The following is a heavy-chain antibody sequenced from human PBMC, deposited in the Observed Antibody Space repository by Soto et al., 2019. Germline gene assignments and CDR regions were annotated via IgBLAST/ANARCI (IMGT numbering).Heavy chain of an antibody. V-gene: IGHV4-39*01. D-gene: IGHD3-10*01. CDR3: ARLYGSGRPSDY. CDR2: IYYSGST. Sequence: SETLSLTCTVSGGSISSSSYYWGWIRQPPGKGLEWIGSIYYSGSTYYNPSLKSRVTISVDTSKNQFSLKLSSVTAADTAVYYCARLYGSGRPSDYWGQGTLVTVSS. CDR1: GGSISSSSYY. J-gene: IGHJ4*02.